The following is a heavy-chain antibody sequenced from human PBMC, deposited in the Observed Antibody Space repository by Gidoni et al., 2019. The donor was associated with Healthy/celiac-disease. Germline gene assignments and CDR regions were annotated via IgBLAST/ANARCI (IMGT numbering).Heavy chain of an antibody. J-gene: IGHJ4*02. CDR1: RFTFSSYA. CDR2: ISGSGGST. D-gene: IGHD6-19*01. CDR3: EKDKKHSSGWSKFDY. Sequence: EVQLLESGGGLVQPGGSLSLCCAAPRFTFSSYAMSWVRQAPGKGLEWVSAISGSGGSTYYADSVKGRFTISRDNAKNTLYLQMNSLRAEDTAVYYCEKDKKHSSGWSKFDYWGQGTLVTVSS. V-gene: IGHV3-23*01.